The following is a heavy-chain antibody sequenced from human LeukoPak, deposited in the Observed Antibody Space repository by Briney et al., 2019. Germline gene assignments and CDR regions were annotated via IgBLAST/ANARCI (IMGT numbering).Heavy chain of an antibody. CDR3: ARDQEGFDY. J-gene: IGHJ4*02. CDR1: GYTFTNNY. CDR2: IYPRDGST. Sequence: ASVKVSCKASGYTFTNNYLHWVRQAPGQGLEWMGMIYPRDGSTSYAQNFQGRVTVTRDTSTTTVHMELRGLRSEDTAVYYCARDQEGFDYWGQGTVVTVSP. V-gene: IGHV1-46*01.